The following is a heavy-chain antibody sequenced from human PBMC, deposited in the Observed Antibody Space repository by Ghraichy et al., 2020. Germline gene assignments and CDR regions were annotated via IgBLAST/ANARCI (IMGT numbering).Heavy chain of an antibody. CDR3: ARQKITMIVVAPNYGMDV. J-gene: IGHJ6*02. Sequence: LNISCAVYGGSFSGYYWSWIRQPPGKGLEWIGEINHSGSTNYNPSLKSRVTISVDTSKNQFSLKLSSVTAADTAVYYCARQKITMIVVAPNYGMDVWGQGTTVTVSS. CDR2: INHSGST. V-gene: IGHV4-34*01. CDR1: GGSFSGYY. D-gene: IGHD3-22*01.